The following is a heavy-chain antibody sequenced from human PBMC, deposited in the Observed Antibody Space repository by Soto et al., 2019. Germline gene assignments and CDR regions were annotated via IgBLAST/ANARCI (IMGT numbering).Heavy chain of an antibody. V-gene: IGHV3-11*01. D-gene: IGHD3-16*01. CDR3: PSGNGGFGFWLDS. CDR1: GFIFSDYY. CDR2: ISSSGITI. Sequence: GSLRLSCTASGFIFSDYYMTWIRQAPGKGLEWVSHISSSGITISYADSVKGRLTISRDNAHNSLYLQMDSLRADDTAVDYCPSGNGGFGFWLDSWGLGTPVTVSS. J-gene: IGHJ5*01.